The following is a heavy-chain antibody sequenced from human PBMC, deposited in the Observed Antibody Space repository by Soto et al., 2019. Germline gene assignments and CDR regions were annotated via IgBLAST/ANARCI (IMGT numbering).Heavy chain of an antibody. CDR3: ARGDTAIVYKRLYYYMDV. J-gene: IGHJ6*03. V-gene: IGHV4-39*01. D-gene: IGHD5-18*01. CDR1: GGSISSSSYY. CDR2: IYYSGST. Sequence: SETLSLTCTVSGGSISSSSYYWGWIRQPPGKGLEWIGSIYYSGSTYYNPSLKSRVTISVDTSKNQFSLKLSSVTAADTAVYYCARGDTAIVYKRLYYYMDVWGKGTTVTVSS.